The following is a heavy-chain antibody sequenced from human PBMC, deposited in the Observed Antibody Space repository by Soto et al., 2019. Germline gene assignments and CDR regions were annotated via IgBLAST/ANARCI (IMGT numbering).Heavy chain of an antibody. CDR3: ARDGRWFGESSNYYFYYMDV. Sequence: GGSLRLSCAASGFTFSSYWMTWVRQAPGKGLEWVANIKQDGTEKYYVDSVKGRFTISRDNPKNSRYLQMDSLRAEDTAVYYWARDGRWFGESSNYYFYYMDVWGRGTAVTVSS. CDR2: IKQDGTEK. CDR1: GFTFSSYW. D-gene: IGHD3-10*01. V-gene: IGHV3-7*01. J-gene: IGHJ6*03.